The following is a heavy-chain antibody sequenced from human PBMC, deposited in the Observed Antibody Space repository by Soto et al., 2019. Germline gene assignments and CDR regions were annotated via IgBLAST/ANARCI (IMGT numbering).Heavy chain of an antibody. CDR3: ARGNHRWLQLWYFDL. D-gene: IGHD5-12*01. Sequence: QVQLVQSGAEVKKPGSSVTVSCKASGGTFSSYTISWVRHAPGQGLEWMGGIIPIFGTADYAQKFQGRVTITADESTITAYMELSSLRSEDTAVYYCARGNHRWLQLWYFDLWGRGTLVNVSS. J-gene: IGHJ2*01. CDR2: IIPIFGTA. V-gene: IGHV1-69*12. CDR1: GGTFSSYT.